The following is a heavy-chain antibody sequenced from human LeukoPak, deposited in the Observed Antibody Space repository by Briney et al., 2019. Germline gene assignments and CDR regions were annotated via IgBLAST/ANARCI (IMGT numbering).Heavy chain of an antibody. Sequence: PGGSLRLSCTASGFTFGDYAMSWVRQAPGKGLEWVGFIRSKAYGGTTEYAASVKGRFTISRDDSKSIAYLQMNSLKTEDTAVYYCTRAPMEMATPSGPYYGMDVWGQGTTVTVSS. CDR3: TRAPMEMATPSGPYYGMDV. CDR1: GFTFGDYA. J-gene: IGHJ6*02. D-gene: IGHD5-24*01. CDR2: IRSKAYGGTT. V-gene: IGHV3-49*04.